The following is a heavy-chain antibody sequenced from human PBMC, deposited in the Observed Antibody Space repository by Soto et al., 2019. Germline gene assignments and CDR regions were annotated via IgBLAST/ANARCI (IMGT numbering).Heavy chain of an antibody. J-gene: IGHJ4*02. Sequence: SESLELGCAVSGGSMRSSKWWGWVRQPPGKGLEWIGEIYHSGSTNYNPSLKSRVTISVDKSKNQFSLKLSSVTAADTAVYYCATLLIAAGRDYWGQGTLVTVSS. D-gene: IGHD6-13*01. CDR3: ATLLIAAGRDY. V-gene: IGHV4-4*02. CDR1: GGSMRSSKW. CDR2: IYHSGST.